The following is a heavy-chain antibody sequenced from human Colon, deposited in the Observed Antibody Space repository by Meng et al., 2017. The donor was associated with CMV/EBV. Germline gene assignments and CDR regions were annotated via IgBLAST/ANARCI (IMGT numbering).Heavy chain of an antibody. Sequence: ASIRSSTYYWGWIRQPPGKGLEWIGTVYYNDATQYNPSLKSRVTVSVDRSRNQFSLKMNSVTAADTAVYYCATEIRTLTAAGVAGDPWGQGILVTVSS. CDR2: VYYNDAT. J-gene: IGHJ5*02. V-gene: IGHV4-39*07. CDR3: ATEIRTLTAAGVAGDP. D-gene: IGHD2-21*02. CDR1: ASIRSSTYY.